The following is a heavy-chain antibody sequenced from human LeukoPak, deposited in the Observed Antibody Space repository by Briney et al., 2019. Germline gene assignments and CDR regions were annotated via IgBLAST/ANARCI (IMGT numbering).Heavy chain of an antibody. V-gene: IGHV1-8*01. CDR1: GYTFTIYD. D-gene: IGHD6-13*01. Sequence: ASVKVSCKASGYTFTIYDINWVRQATGQGLEWMGWMNPNSGNTGYAQKFQGRVTMTRNTSISTAYMELSSLRSEDTAVYYCARAYSSSWYIPHGYWGQGTLVTVSS. CDR3: ARAYSSSWYIPHGY. J-gene: IGHJ4*02. CDR2: MNPNSGNT.